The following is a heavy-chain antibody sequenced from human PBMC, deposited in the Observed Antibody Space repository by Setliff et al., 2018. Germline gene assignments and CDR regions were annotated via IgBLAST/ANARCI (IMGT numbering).Heavy chain of an antibody. V-gene: IGHV4-59*11. J-gene: IGHJ4*02. CDR3: ARGHPPSDSSGYYYAY. D-gene: IGHD3-22*01. CDR1: GGSSSSHY. Sequence: SETLSLTCTVSGGSSSSHYWSWIRQPPGKGLEWIGYIHYSGTTNYNPSLKSRVTISVDTSKNQFSLKLSSVTAADTAVYYCARGHPPSDSSGYYYAYWGQGTLVTVSS. CDR2: IHYSGTT.